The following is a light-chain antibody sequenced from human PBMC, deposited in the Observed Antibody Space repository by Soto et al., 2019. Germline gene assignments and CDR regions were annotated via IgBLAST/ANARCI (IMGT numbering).Light chain of an antibody. Sequence: IVLTQSPGALSLSPGERATISCGSSQSVSSSYLAWYQQKPGQAPRLLIYGASTRATGIPDRFSGSGSGTDFTLTISRLEPEDFSVYYCQQYGSSPRTFGQGTKVEIK. CDR3: QQYGSSPRT. J-gene: IGKJ1*01. CDR1: QSVSSSY. V-gene: IGKV3-20*01. CDR2: GAS.